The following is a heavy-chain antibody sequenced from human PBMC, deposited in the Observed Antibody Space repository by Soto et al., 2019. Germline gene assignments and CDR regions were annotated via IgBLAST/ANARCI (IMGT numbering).Heavy chain of an antibody. V-gene: IGHV1-3*04. J-gene: IGHJ4*02. CDR2: IGTGNGHT. CDR3: ARGIRWSRADDYGMEYFDY. Sequence: QVQLVQSGAAERMPGASVKVSCTASGYSITRYSVHWVRQAPGQRLEWMGWIGTGNGHTKYSQKLQGRVTFTRDTSASTTYMDLRSLRSEDTAVDYCARGIRWSRADDYGMEYFDYWGQGAPVTVSS. CDR1: GYSITRYS. D-gene: IGHD4-17*01.